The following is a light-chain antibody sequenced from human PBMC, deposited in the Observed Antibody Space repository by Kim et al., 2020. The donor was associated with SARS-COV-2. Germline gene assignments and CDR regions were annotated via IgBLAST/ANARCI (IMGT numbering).Light chain of an antibody. J-gene: IGKJ1*01. V-gene: IGKV1-6*01. CDR1: QGIGHD. Sequence: AYMGDRVTITCRASQGIGHDLGWYQQKPGKAPKLLIYAASTLQSGVPSRFSGSGSDTEFTLTISSLQPEDFAIYYCLQDYNYPWTFGQGTKVDIK. CDR2: AAS. CDR3: LQDYNYPWT.